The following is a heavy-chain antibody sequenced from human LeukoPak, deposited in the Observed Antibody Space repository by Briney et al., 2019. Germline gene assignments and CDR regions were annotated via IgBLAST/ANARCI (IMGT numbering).Heavy chain of an antibody. CDR3: ARGHHYYDSSAYYD. CDR1: GFTFISYW. CDR2: INSDGSTT. J-gene: IGHJ4*02. V-gene: IGHV3-74*01. Sequence: SGGSLRLSCAASGFTFISYWMHWVRQAPGKGLVWVSRINSDGSTTSYAASVKGRFTISRDTAKNTLYLQMNSLRAEDTAVYYCARGHHYYDSSAYYDWGQGTLVTVSS. D-gene: IGHD3-22*01.